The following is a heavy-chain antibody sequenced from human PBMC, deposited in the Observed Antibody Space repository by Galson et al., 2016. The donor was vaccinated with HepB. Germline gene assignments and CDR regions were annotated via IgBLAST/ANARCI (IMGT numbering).Heavy chain of an antibody. CDR3: ATYGDEPGWNLRH. D-gene: IGHD4-17*01. CDR1: GFTFSKFW. Sequence: SLRLSCAASGFTFSKFWLSWVRQAPGKGLEWVANIKEDGTGTYYVDSVKGRFTISRDNVKNSRFLQMKSLRDGDTAVYYCATYGDEPGWNLRHWGRGTLVTVSS. CDR2: IKEDGTGT. J-gene: IGHJ1*01. V-gene: IGHV3-7*03.